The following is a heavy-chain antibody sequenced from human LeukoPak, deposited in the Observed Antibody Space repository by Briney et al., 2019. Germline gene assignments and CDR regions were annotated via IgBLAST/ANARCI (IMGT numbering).Heavy chain of an antibody. CDR3: ARESRRDGKVAFDI. J-gene: IGHJ3*02. Sequence: SQTLSLTCAISGDSVSSNSAAWNWIRQSPSRGLEWLGRTYYMSKWYNDYAVSVKSRITINPATSKNQFSLQLNYVPPEDTAVYYCARESRRDGKVAFDIWGQGTMVTVTS. CDR2: TYYMSKWYN. CDR1: GDSVSSNSAA. V-gene: IGHV6-1*01. D-gene: IGHD5/OR15-5a*01.